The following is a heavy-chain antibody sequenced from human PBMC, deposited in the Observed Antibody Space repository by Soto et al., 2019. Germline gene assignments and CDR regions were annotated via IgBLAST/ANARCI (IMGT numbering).Heavy chain of an antibody. V-gene: IGHV4-30-2*01. CDR1: GGSISSGGYS. J-gene: IGHJ4*02. CDR3: ARNIVGATDYFDY. D-gene: IGHD1-26*01. Sequence: SETLSLTCAVSGGSISSGGYSWSWIRQPPGKGLEWIGYIYHSGSTYYNPSLKSRVTISVDRSKNQFSLKLSSVTAADTAVYYCARNIVGATDYFDYWGQGTLVTVSS. CDR2: IYHSGST.